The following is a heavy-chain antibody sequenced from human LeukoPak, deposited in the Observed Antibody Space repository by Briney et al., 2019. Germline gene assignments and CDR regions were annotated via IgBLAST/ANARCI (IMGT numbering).Heavy chain of an antibody. CDR2: IIPIFGTA. CDR3: ARTYDSSGYYYSFDY. V-gene: IGHV1-69*01. Sequence: ASVKVSCKASGGTFSSYAISWVRQAPGQGLEWMGGIIPIFGTANYAQKFQGRVTITADESTSTAYMELSSLRSEDTAVYYCARTYDSSGYYYSFDYWGQGTLVTVSS. CDR1: GGTFSSYA. D-gene: IGHD3-22*01. J-gene: IGHJ4*02.